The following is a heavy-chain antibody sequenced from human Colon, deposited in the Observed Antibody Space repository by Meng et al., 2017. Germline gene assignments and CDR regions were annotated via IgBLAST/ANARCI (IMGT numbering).Heavy chain of an antibody. Sequence: QVQLVQFGSELKNPGASVKVSCKASGYTFTSYAMNWVRQAPGQGLEWMGWINTHTGNPTYGQGFTGRFVLSSDTSVSTANLQISSLKAEDTAVYYCARGGPYPDSSGFHWYFDLWGRGTLVTVSS. D-gene: IGHD3-22*01. J-gene: IGHJ2*01. CDR1: GYTFTSYA. CDR2: INTHTGNP. V-gene: IGHV7-4-1*02. CDR3: ARGGPYPDSSGFHWYFDL.